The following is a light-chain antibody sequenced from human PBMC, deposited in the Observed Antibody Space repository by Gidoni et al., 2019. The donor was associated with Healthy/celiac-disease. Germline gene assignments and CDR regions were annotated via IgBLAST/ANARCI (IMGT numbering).Light chain of an antibody. CDR2: DAS. V-gene: IGKV3-11*01. J-gene: IGKJ4*01. CDR1: QSVSSY. CDR3: QQRSNWPLT. Sequence: DIVLTQSPATLSLSPGESTTLSCRASQSVSSYLAWYQRKPGQAPRLLIYDASSRATGIPARFSGSGSGTDFTLTISSLEPEDFAVYYCQQRSNWPLTFXGXTKVEIK.